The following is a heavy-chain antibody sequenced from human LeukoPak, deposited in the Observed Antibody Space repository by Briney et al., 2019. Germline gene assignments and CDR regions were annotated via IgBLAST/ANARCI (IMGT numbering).Heavy chain of an antibody. D-gene: IGHD3-22*01. CDR3: ARDLPTNYYDSSGYYGSWYFDY. V-gene: IGHV1-46*01. Sequence: ASVKVSCKASGYTFTGYYMHWVRQAPGQGLEWMGIINPSGGSTSYAQKFQGRVTMTRDMSTSTVYMELSSLRSEDTAVYYCARDLPTNYYDSSGYYGSWYFDYWGQGTLVTVSS. J-gene: IGHJ4*02. CDR2: INPSGGST. CDR1: GYTFTGYY.